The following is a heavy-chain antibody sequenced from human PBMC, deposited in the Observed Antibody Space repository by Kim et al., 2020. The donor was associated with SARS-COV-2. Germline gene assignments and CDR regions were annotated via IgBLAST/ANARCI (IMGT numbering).Heavy chain of an antibody. CDR3: ARDIIVLMVYAPPAGFFDY. V-gene: IGHV1-2*02. Sequence: ASVKVSCKASGYTFTGYYMHWVRQAPGQGLEWMGWINPNSGGTNYAQKFQGRVTMTRDTSISTAYMELSRLRSDDTAVYYCARDIIVLMVYAPPAGFFDYWGQGTLVTVSS. J-gene: IGHJ4*02. D-gene: IGHD2-8*01. CDR1: GYTFTGYY. CDR2: INPNSGGT.